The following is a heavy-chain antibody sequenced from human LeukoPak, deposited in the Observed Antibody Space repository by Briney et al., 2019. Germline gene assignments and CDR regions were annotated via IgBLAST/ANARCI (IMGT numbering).Heavy chain of an antibody. V-gene: IGHV3-21*04. CDR1: GFTFSSYS. Sequence: GGSLRLSCAASGFTFSSYSMNWVRQAPGKGLEWVSSISSSGSYIYYADSVKGRFTISRDNAKNSLYLQMNSLRAEDTALYYCARVLGYCSGGSCLDWFDPWGQGTLVTVSS. CDR2: ISSSGSYI. CDR3: ARVLGYCSGGSCLDWFDP. J-gene: IGHJ5*02. D-gene: IGHD2-15*01.